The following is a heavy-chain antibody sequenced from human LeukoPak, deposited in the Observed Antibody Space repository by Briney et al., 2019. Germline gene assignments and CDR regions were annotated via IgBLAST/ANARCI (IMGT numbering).Heavy chain of an antibody. D-gene: IGHD3-10*01. V-gene: IGHV3-48*04. CDR3: ARSGSPHYYYGMDV. J-gene: IGHJ6*02. Sequence: PGGSLRLSCAASGFTFSSYSMNWVRQAPGKGLEWVSYISSSSSTIYYADSVKGRFTISRDNAKNSLYLQMNSLRAKDTAVYYCARSGSPHYYYGMDVWGQGTTVTVSS. CDR2: ISSSSSTI. CDR1: GFTFSSYS.